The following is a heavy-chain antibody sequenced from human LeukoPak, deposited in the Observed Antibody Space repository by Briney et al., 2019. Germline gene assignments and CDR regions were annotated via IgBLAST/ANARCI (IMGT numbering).Heavy chain of an antibody. J-gene: IGHJ6*03. CDR1: GGTFSSYA. CDR3: ARSQYCSSTSCYVGAYMDV. CDR2: IIPIFGTA. D-gene: IGHD2-2*01. Sequence: SVKVSCKASGGTFSSYAISWVRQAPGQGLEWMGGIIPIFGTANYAQKFQGRVTITTDESTSTAYMELSSLGSEDTAVYYCARSQYCSSTSCYVGAYMDVWGKGTTVTVSS. V-gene: IGHV1-69*05.